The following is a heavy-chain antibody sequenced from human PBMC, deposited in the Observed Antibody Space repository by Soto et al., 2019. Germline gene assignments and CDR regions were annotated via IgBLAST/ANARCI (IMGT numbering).Heavy chain of an antibody. Sequence: QVQLVESGGGVVQPGTSLRLSCAASGFAVSSYSVHWVRQAPGKGLEWVAAMSLDGNSRYFADSVKGRFTISRDTSKNTWSLQMNSLGTEDSAVYHCTGGQSVIANDDFEHWGQGTQVTVSS. CDR2: MSLDGNSR. V-gene: IGHV3-30-3*01. CDR3: TGGQSVIANDDFEH. CDR1: GFAVSSYS. D-gene: IGHD2-21*01. J-gene: IGHJ4*02.